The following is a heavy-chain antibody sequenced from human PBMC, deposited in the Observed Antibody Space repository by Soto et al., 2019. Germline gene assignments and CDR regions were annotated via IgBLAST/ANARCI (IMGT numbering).Heavy chain of an antibody. CDR1: GYTFTKYG. CDR2: ISGSSGNA. V-gene: IGHV1-18*01. CDR3: AREMAGLGGEYDY. D-gene: IGHD3-16*01. J-gene: IGHJ4*02. Sequence: QVQLVQSGAEVKNPGASVKVSCKTSGYTFTKYGVGWVRQAPGQGLEWMGWISGSSGNANYAGKVQGRITLTTDTSMRTAYVELRSLRSDDSAVYYCAREMAGLGGEYDYCGQGTLVTVSS.